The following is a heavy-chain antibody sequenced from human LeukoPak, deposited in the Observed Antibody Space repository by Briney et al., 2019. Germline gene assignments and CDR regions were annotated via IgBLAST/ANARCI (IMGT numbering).Heavy chain of an antibody. CDR1: GFTFSSYS. V-gene: IGHV3-21*01. J-gene: IGHJ4*02. Sequence: PGGSLRLSCAASGFTFSSYSMNWVRQAPGKGLEWVSSISSSSSYIYYADSVKGRFTIPRDNAKNSLYLQMNSLRAEDTAVYYCARWGPRGYNTYYFDYWGQGTLVTVSS. CDR3: ARWGPRGYNTYYFDY. D-gene: IGHD5-24*01. CDR2: ISSSSSYI.